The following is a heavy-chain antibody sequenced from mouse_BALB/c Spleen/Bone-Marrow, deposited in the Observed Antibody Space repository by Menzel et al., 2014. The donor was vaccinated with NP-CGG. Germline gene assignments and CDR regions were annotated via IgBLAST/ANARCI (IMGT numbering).Heavy chain of an antibody. Sequence: QVQLQQPGAELVKPGASVKLSCEASGYTFTSYYMYWVKQRPGQGLEWIGEINPSNGGTNFNEKFKSRATLTVDKSSSTAYMQLSSLTSEDSAVYYCTRGRTWDFDYWGQGTTLTVSS. D-gene: IGHD4-1*01. CDR2: INPSNGGT. V-gene: IGHV1S81*02. CDR1: GYTFTSYY. CDR3: TRGRTWDFDY. J-gene: IGHJ2*01.